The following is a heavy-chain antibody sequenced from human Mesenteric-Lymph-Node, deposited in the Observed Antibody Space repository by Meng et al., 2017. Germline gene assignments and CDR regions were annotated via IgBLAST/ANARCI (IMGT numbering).Heavy chain of an antibody. CDR1: GCSIGSSKW. CDR2: IYHSGST. D-gene: IGHD3-22*01. Sequence: QVLLRECAPGQVQPSRTLSLPCAFPGCSIGSSKWWTWVRQPPGKGLEWIGEIYHSGSTNYNPSLKSRVTISVDTSKNQFSLKLSSVTAADTAVYYCARVGYDSSGYYSESDRWYFDLWGRGTLVTVSS. CDR3: ARVGYDSSGYYSESDRWYFDL. V-gene: IGHV4-4*02. J-gene: IGHJ2*01.